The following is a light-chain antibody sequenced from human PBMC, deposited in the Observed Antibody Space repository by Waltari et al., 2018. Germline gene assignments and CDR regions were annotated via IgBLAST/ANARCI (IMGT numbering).Light chain of an antibody. CDR1: SSTIRINT. V-gene: IGLV1-44*01. CDR3: ATWDDSLNGRVV. J-gene: IGLJ3*02. CDR2: SYN. Sequence: QSVLTQPPSASGTPGQRATISCSGCSSTIRINTVIWSPHLPGTAPKLLIYSYNQRPSGVPDRFSGSKSGTSASLAISGLQSEDEADYYCATWDDSLNGRVVFGGGTKSTVL.